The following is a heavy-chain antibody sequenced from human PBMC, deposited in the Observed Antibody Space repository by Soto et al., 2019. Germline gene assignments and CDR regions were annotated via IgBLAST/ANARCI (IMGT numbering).Heavy chain of an antibody. J-gene: IGHJ4*02. Sequence: QVQLQESGPGLVKPSQTLSLTCTVSGGSISSGGYYWSWIRQHPGKGLEWIGYIYYSGSTYYNPSLKSRVTISVDTSKNQFSLKLSSVTAADTAVYYCARDRVYCSGGSCYSWGPYFDYWGQGTLVTVSS. D-gene: IGHD2-15*01. CDR3: ARDRVYCSGGSCYSWGPYFDY. V-gene: IGHV4-31*03. CDR1: GGSISSGGYY. CDR2: IYYSGST.